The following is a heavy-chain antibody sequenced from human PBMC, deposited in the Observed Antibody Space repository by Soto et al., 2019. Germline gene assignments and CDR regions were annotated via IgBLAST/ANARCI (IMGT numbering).Heavy chain of an antibody. CDR3: ASSPTPIVVVPAGDDAFDI. Sequence: QVQLVESGGGVVQPGRSLRLSCAASGFTLSSYGMHWVRQAPGKGLEWVAVIWYDGSNKYYADSVKGRFTISRDNSKNTLYLQMNSLRAEDTAVYYCASSPTPIVVVPAGDDAFDIWGQGTMVTVSS. V-gene: IGHV3-33*01. CDR2: IWYDGSNK. CDR1: GFTLSSYG. D-gene: IGHD2-2*01. J-gene: IGHJ3*02.